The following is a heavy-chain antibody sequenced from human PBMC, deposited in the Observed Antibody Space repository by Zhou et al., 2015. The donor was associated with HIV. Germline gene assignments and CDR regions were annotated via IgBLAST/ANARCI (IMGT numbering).Heavy chain of an antibody. CDR1: GGTFSSYA. CDR3: ARSPYYYGSGSYYPALGGYYYYMDV. CDR2: IIPIFGTA. J-gene: IGHJ6*03. Sequence: QVQLVQSGAEVKKPGSSVKVSCKASGGTFSSYAISWVRQAPGQGLEWMGGIIPIFGTANYAQKFQGRVTITADESTSTAYMELSSLRSEDTAVYYCARSPYYYGSGSYYPALGGYYYYMDVWGKGTTVTVSS. D-gene: IGHD3-10*01. V-gene: IGHV1-69*01.